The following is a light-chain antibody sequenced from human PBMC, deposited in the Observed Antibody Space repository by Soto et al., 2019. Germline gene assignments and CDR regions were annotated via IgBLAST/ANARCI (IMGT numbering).Light chain of an antibody. V-gene: IGKV3-20*01. CDR1: QSVSSSD. Sequence: PGERATLSCRASQSVSSSDLAWYQQKPGRAPRLLIYDTSTRATGIPDRFSGSGSGTDFTLTISRLEPEDFAVYYCQQYGSSPRLTFGGGTKVDIK. J-gene: IGKJ4*01. CDR3: QQYGSSPRLT. CDR2: DTS.